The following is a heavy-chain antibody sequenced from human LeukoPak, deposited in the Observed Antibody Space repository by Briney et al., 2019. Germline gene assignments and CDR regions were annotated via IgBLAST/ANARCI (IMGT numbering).Heavy chain of an antibody. CDR1: GFTFSSYS. J-gene: IGHJ5*02. D-gene: IGHD4-17*01. Sequence: TGGSLRLSCAASGFTFSSYSMNWVRQAPGKGLEWVSAISGSGGSTYYADSVKGRFTISRDNSKNTLYLQMNSLRAEDTAVYYCAKVFYGDYVEDWFDPWGQGTLVTVSS. CDR2: ISGSGGST. CDR3: AKVFYGDYVEDWFDP. V-gene: IGHV3-23*01.